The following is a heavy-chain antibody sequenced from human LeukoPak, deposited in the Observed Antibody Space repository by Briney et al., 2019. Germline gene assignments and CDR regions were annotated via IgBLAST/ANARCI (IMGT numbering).Heavy chain of an antibody. CDR1: GFDFTGNH. V-gene: IGHV3-48*04. J-gene: IGHJ4*02. D-gene: IGHD6-13*01. CDR3: TLNLVAAAGDH. Sequence: PGGSLRLSCAASGFDFTGNHMNWVRQVPGKGLEWLSYISASSRTIHYADSVKGRFTVSRDNAGNSLYLQMNSLRVEDTAVYYCTLNLVAAAGDHWGQGTLVIVSS. CDR2: ISASSRTI.